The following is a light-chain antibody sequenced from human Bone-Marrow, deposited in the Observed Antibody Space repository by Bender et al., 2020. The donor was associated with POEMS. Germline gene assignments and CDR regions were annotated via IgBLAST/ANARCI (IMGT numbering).Light chain of an antibody. V-gene: IGLV1-44*01. Sequence: NIGGNAVNWWQQLPGTAPKLLIYGNDQRPSGVPDRFSGSKSGTSASLAISGLQSEGEADYFCSAWDGILNGWVFGGGTELTVL. J-gene: IGLJ3*02. CDR1: NIGGNA. CDR3: SAWDGILNGWV. CDR2: GND.